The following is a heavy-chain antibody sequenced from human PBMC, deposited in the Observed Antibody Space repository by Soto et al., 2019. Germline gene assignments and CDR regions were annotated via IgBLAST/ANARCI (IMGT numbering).Heavy chain of an antibody. CDR1: GSTCSSYA. Sequence: PGGLMGLSCAASGSTCSSYAMHWVRKAPGKGLEWVALMWYDRSHTYYAESVKGRFNISRDESKNMLFLHMSGLRAEDTAVYYCSRDRSWRTGCYYGMDVWGQGTTVTVSS. CDR2: MWYDRSHT. V-gene: IGHV3-33*01. CDR3: SRDRSWRTGCYYGMDV. J-gene: IGHJ6*02. D-gene: IGHD1-1*01.